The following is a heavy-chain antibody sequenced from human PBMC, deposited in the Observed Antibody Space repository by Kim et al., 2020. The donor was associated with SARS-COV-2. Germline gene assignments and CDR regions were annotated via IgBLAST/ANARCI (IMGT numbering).Heavy chain of an antibody. CDR2: ICDGGST. CDR3: ARNRVKRVRAVPQMDV. CDR1: GASMSGDDYC. V-gene: IGHV4-31*03. D-gene: IGHD3-10*01. J-gene: IGHJ6*01. Sequence: SETLSLTCTVSGASMSGDDYCWSWIRQHPGKGLEGIGYICDGGSTYSNPSRKSRVDISIDTSKKQFSLKLTTTTAAATSVYSCARNRVKRVRAVPQMDV.